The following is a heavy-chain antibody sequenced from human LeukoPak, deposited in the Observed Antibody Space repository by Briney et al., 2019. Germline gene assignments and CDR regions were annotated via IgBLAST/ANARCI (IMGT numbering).Heavy chain of an antibody. Sequence: ASVKVSYKASGYTFTGYYMHWVRQAPGQGLEWMGWINPNSGGTNYAQKFQGRVTMTRDTSISTAYMELSRLRSDDTAVYYCARTWIQLWLDAFDIWGQGTMVTVSS. CDR3: ARTWIQLWLDAFDI. CDR2: INPNSGGT. V-gene: IGHV1-2*02. CDR1: GYTFTGYY. D-gene: IGHD5-18*01. J-gene: IGHJ3*02.